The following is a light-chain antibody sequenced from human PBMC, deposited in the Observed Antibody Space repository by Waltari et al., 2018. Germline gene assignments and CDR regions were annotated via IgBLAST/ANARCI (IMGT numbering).Light chain of an antibody. CDR3: QVWDSSSDPVV. V-gene: IGLV3-21*04. CDR2: YVT. J-gene: IGLJ3*02. Sequence: SFVLTQPPSVSVAPGKTAKITFGGNDIGSKNVHWYQQKPGQAPVVVVYYVTDRPSGIPERFSGSTSGNTATLTINRVEAGDEADYFCQVWDSSSDPVVFGGGTKLTVL. CDR1: DIGSKN.